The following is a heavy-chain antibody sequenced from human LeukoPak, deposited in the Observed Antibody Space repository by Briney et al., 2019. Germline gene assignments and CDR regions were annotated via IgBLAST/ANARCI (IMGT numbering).Heavy chain of an antibody. D-gene: IGHD6-19*01. CDR1: GFTFSSYS. V-gene: IGHV3-21*01. CDR3: ERDPYSSGWPDAFDI. Sequence: KSGGSLRLSCAASGFTFSSYSMNWVRQAPGKGLEWVSSISSSSSYIYYADSVKGRFTISRDNAKNSLYLQMNSLRAEDTAVYYCERDPYSSGWPDAFDIWGQGTMVTVSS. J-gene: IGHJ3*02. CDR2: ISSSSSYI.